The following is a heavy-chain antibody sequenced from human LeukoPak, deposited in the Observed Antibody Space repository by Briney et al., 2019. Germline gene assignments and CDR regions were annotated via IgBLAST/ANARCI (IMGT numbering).Heavy chain of an antibody. D-gene: IGHD3-22*01. V-gene: IGHV3-21*01. CDR3: ARDRGDDSSGYYPDY. CDR1: GFTFSSYS. J-gene: IGHJ4*02. CDR2: ISSSSSYI. Sequence: GGSLRLSCAAPGFTFSSYSMNWVRQAPGKGLEWVSSISSSSSYIYYADSVKGRFTISRDNAKNSLYLQMNSLRAEDTAVYYCARDRGDDSSGYYPDYWGQGTPVTVSS.